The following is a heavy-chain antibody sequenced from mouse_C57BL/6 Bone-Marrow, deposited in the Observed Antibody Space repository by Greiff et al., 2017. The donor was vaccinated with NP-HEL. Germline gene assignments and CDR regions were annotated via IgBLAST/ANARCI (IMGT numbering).Heavy chain of an antibody. CDR2: IRNKANNHAT. Sequence: EVKLQESGGGLVQPGGSMKLSCAASGFTFSDAWMDWVRQSPEKGLEWVAEIRNKANNHATYYAESVKGRFTISRDDSKSSVYLQMNSLRAEDTGIYYCTRRLLPYYYAMDYWGQGTSVTVSS. D-gene: IGHD1-1*01. J-gene: IGHJ4*01. CDR3: TRRLLPYYYAMDY. CDR1: GFTFSDAW. V-gene: IGHV6-6*01.